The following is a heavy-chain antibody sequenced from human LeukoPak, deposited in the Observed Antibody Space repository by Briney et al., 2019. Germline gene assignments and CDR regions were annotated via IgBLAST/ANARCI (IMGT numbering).Heavy chain of an antibody. J-gene: IGHJ5*02. CDR3: ARVPAAIRVSWFDP. Sequence: PETLSLTCTVSGGSISSYYWSWIRQPPGKGLEWIGYIYYSGSTYYNPSLKSRVTISVDTSKNQFSLKLSSVTAADTAVYYCARVPAAIRVSWFDPWGQGTLVTVSS. CDR2: IYYSGST. CDR1: GGSISSYY. D-gene: IGHD2-2*01. V-gene: IGHV4-59*08.